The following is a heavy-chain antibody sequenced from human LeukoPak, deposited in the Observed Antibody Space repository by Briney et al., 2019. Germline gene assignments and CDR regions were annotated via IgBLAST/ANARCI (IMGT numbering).Heavy chain of an antibody. J-gene: IGHJ6*02. CDR3: ARREWLFRYYGMDV. Sequence: PGASVKVSCKASGYTFTGYYIHWVRQATGQGLEWMGWMNPNSGNTGYAQKFQGRVTMTRNTSISTAYMELSSLRSEDTAVYYCARREWLFRYYGMDVWGQGTTVTVSS. CDR1: GYTFTGYY. V-gene: IGHV1-8*02. D-gene: IGHD3-3*01. CDR2: MNPNSGNT.